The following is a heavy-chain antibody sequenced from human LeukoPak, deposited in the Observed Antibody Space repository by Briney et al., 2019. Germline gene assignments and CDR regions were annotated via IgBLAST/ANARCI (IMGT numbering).Heavy chain of an antibody. J-gene: IGHJ3*02. CDR1: GGSISSYY. Sequence: SETLSLTCTVSGGSISSYYWSWIRQPPGKGLEWIGYIYYSGSTTYNPSLKSRVTMSADTSKNQFSLNLNSVTAADTAVYYCARLIPGYSSGWYSGSGAFDIWGQGTMVTVSS. CDR3: ARLIPGYSSGWYSGSGAFDI. D-gene: IGHD6-19*01. V-gene: IGHV4-59*01. CDR2: IYYSGST.